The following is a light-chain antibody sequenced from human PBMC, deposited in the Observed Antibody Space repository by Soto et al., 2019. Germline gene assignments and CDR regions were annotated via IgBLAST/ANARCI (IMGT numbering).Light chain of an antibody. V-gene: IGLV1-44*01. Sequence: QSVLTQPPSASGTPGQRVTISCSGSSSNIGSNTVNWYQQLPGTAPKLLIYNNNQRPSGVPDRFSGSQSGTSASLAISGLLSEDEADYYCAAWDDSLNGFVFGTGTKVTVL. J-gene: IGLJ1*01. CDR1: SSNIGSNT. CDR3: AAWDDSLNGFV. CDR2: NNN.